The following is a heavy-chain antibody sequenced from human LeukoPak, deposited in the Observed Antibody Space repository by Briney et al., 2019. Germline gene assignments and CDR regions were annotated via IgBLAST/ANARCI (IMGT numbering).Heavy chain of an antibody. D-gene: IGHD5-12*01. CDR1: GFTFSSYA. CDR2: IRGSGGST. Sequence: PGGSLRLSCAASGFTFSSYAMSWVRQAPGKGLECVSTIRGSGGSTYYADSVKGRFTISRDNSKNALYLQMNSLRAEDTAVYYCAKDLDGYNYFFDYWGQGTLVTVSS. CDR3: AKDLDGYNYFFDY. V-gene: IGHV3-23*01. J-gene: IGHJ4*02.